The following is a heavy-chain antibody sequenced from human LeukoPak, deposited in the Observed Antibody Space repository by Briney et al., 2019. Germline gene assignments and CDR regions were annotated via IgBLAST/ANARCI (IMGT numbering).Heavy chain of an antibody. V-gene: IGHV1-18*01. Sequence: ASVKVSCKASGYTFTSYGISWVRQAPGQGLEWMGWISAYNGNTNYAQKLQGRVTMTRNTSISTAYMELSSLRSEDTAVYYCARRTYSSSSSLFDYWGQGTLVTVSS. CDR2: ISAYNGNT. J-gene: IGHJ4*02. D-gene: IGHD6-6*01. CDR3: ARRTYSSSSSLFDY. CDR1: GYTFTSYG.